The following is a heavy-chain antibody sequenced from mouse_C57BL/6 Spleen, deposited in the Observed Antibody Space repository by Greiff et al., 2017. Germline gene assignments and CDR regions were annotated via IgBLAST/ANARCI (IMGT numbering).Heavy chain of an antibody. CDR1: GYSITSGYY. CDR2: ISYDGSN. D-gene: IGHD2-2*01. Sequence: EVQVVESGPGLVKPSQSLSLTCSVTGYSITSGYYWNWIRQFPGNKLEWMGYISYDGSNNYNPSLKNRISITRDTAKNQFFLKLNSVTTEDTATYYCASMVTAYWGQGTLVTVSA. V-gene: IGHV3-6*01. CDR3: ASMVTAY. J-gene: IGHJ3*01.